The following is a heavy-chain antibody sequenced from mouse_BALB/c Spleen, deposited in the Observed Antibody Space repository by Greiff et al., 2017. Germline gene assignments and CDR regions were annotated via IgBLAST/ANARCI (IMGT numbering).Heavy chain of an antibody. V-gene: IGHV2-2*02. CDR3: ARKDGSSHYYAMDY. D-gene: IGHD1-1*01. Sequence: QVQLKQSGPGLVQPSQSLSITCTVSGFSLTSYGVHWVRQSPGKGLEWLGVIWSGGSTDYNAAFISRLSISKDNSKSQVFFKMNSLQANDTAIYYCARKDGSSHYYAMDYWGQGTSVTVSS. CDR1: GFSLTSYG. J-gene: IGHJ4*01. CDR2: IWSGGST.